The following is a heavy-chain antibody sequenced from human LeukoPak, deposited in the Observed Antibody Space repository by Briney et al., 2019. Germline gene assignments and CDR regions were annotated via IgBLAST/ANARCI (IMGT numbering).Heavy chain of an antibody. CDR2: INHSGST. CDR1: GGSFSGYY. J-gene: IGHJ6*02. CDR3: ARVSCSSTSCFYYYGMDV. D-gene: IGHD2-2*01. V-gene: IGHV4-34*01. Sequence: SETLSLTCAVYGGSFSGYYWSWIRQPPGKGLEWIGEINHSGSTNYNPSLKSRVTISVDTSKNQFSLKLSSVTAADTAFYYCARVSCSSTSCFYYYGMDVWGQGTTVTVSS.